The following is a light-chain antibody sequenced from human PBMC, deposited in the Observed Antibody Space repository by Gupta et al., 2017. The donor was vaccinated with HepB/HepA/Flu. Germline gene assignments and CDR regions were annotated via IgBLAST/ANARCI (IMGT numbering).Light chain of an antibody. J-gene: IGLJ2*01. CDR1: SGHSSYA. CDR2: VNSDGSH. Sequence: QFVLTQSPSASASLGASVKLTCTLSSGHSSYAIAWHQQRPEKGPRYLMKVNSDGSHNKGDGIPNRFSSSSSGAERYLTISSLQAEDEADYYCQTWDTNSHVVFGGGTKLTAL. V-gene: IGLV4-69*01. CDR3: QTWDTNSHVV.